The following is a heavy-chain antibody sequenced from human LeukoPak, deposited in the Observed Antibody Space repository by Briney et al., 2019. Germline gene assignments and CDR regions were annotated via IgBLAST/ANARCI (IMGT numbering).Heavy chain of an antibody. CDR3: ARGVMITFGGAQGMDV. CDR1: GFTVSSNY. CDR2: IYTSGST. Sequence: GGSLRLSCAASGFTVSSNYISWVRQAPGKGLEWVSLIYTSGSTYYADSVKGRFTISRDNSKNTLYLQMNSLRAEDTAVYYCARGVMITFGGAQGMDVWGQGTTVTVSS. J-gene: IGHJ6*02. V-gene: IGHV3-53*01. D-gene: IGHD3-16*01.